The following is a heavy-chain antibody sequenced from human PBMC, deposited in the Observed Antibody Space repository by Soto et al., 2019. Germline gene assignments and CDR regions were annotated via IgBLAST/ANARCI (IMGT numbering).Heavy chain of an antibody. J-gene: IGHJ5*02. Sequence: ASVKVSCKASGYSFTSYYIHWVRQAPGQGLEWMGIVNPSDGNTICAQKFKGRVALSRDTSTSTAYMEVSSLRSEDTAVYYCARERSAAGTGWFDPWGQGTLVTVSS. CDR3: ARERSAAGTGWFDP. CDR1: GYSFTSYY. D-gene: IGHD6-13*01. CDR2: VNPSDGNT. V-gene: IGHV1-46*01.